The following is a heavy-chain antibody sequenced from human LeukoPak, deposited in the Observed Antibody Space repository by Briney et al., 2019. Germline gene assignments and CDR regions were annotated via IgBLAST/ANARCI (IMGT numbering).Heavy chain of an antibody. J-gene: IGHJ5*02. CDR1: GFTFSSYE. Sequence: GGSLRLSCAASGFTFSSYEMNWVRQAPGKGLEWVSYISSSGSTIYYADSVKGRFTISRDNAKNSLYLQMNSLRAEDTAVYYCARDLFLYNWIYVDANWFDPWGQGTLVTVSS. V-gene: IGHV3-48*03. CDR3: ARDLFLYNWIYVDANWFDP. D-gene: IGHD1-7*01. CDR2: ISSSGSTI.